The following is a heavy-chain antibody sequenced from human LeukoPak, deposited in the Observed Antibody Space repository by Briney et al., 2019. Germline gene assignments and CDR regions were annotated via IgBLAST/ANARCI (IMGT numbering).Heavy chain of an antibody. V-gene: IGHV1-69*05. Sequence: SVKVSCKASGGTFSSYAISWVRQAPGQGLEWMGGIIPIFGTANYAQKLQGRVTMTTDTSTSTAYMELRSLRSDDTAVYYCARDETGTGEPWGQGTLVTVSS. CDR1: GGTFSSYA. CDR3: ARDETGTGEP. J-gene: IGHJ5*02. D-gene: IGHD1-14*01. CDR2: IIPIFGTA.